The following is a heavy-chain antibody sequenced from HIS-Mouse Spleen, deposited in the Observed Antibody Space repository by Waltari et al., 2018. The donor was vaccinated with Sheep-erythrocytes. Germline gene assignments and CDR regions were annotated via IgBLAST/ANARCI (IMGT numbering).Heavy chain of an antibody. CDR2: TVPGDWDT. V-gene: IGHV5-51*01. J-gene: IGHJ4*02. D-gene: IGHD5-12*01. CDR1: GYSFTSYW. Sequence: EVQLVQSGAEVKKPGESLKISCKGSGYSFTSYWIGWVRQLPGKGLELMGITVPGDWDTRYRPSVQGQVTISADKSSSTAYLQWSSLKASDTAMYYCARLFYVDIVATTLFDYWGQGTLVTVSS. CDR3: ARLFYVDIVATTLFDY.